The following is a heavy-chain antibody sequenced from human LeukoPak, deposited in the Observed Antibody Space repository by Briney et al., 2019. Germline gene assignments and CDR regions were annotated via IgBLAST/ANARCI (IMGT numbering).Heavy chain of an antibody. CDR3: AKKGYYDGSGYYMYYFDH. CDR2: ISGSGGTA. J-gene: IGHJ4*02. Sequence: GGSLRLSCSASGFTFSIYAMSWVRQAPGKGLEWVSAISGSGGTAYYADSVKGRFTISRDNSKNTLYLQMNSLRAEDTAVYYCAKKGYYDGSGYYMYYFDHWGQGTLVTVSS. V-gene: IGHV3-23*01. CDR1: GFTFSIYA. D-gene: IGHD3-22*01.